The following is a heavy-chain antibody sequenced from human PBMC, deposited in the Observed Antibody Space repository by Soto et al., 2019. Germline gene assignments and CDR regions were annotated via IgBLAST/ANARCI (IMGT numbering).Heavy chain of an antibody. CDR3: ARGGSDYEGSGYYQGHV. Sequence: QVQLVQSGAEVKKPGSSVKVSCKSSGGTFSNYGFSWVRQAPGQGLECMGVIVPIFGAEHPQKFQGRVTMTTDASTKNVSMELRGLRSEATAVYYCARGGSDYEGSGYYQGHVWGQGTTVTVSS. CDR2: IVPIFGA. D-gene: IGHD3-22*01. CDR1: GGTFSNYG. V-gene: IGHV1-69*05. J-gene: IGHJ6*02.